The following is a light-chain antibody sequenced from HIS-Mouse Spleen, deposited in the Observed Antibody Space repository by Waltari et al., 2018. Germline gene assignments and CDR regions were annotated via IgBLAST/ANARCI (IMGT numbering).Light chain of an antibody. V-gene: IGLV2-23*01. CDR3: CSYAGSSTWV. Sequence: QSALTQPASVSGSPGQSITIPCTGTSRDGGGYPLVSWYPQPPRKAPKPMSYEGSNRPSGVSNRFSGSKSGNTASLTISGLQAEDEADYYCCSYAGSSTWVFGGGTKLTVL. J-gene: IGLJ3*02. CDR2: EGS. CDR1: SRDGGGYPL.